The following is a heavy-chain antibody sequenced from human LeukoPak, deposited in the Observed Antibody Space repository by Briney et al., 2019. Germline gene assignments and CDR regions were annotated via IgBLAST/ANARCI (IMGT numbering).Heavy chain of an antibody. Sequence: GGSLRLSCAAAGFTFSNAWMSWVRQARGKGMEWVGRIKSKTDGGTTDYAAPVKGRFTISRDDSKNTLYLQMNSLKTEDTAVYYCTTGNGKQWLAIFDYWGQGTLVTVSS. J-gene: IGHJ4*02. V-gene: IGHV3-15*01. D-gene: IGHD6-19*01. CDR2: IKSKTDGGTT. CDR3: TTGNGKQWLAIFDY. CDR1: GFTFSNAW.